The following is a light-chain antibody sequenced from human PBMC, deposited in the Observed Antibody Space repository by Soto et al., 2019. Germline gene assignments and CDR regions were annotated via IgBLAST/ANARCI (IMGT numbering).Light chain of an antibody. J-gene: IGKJ1*01. CDR3: QQYSKWPPEA. Sequence: EIVMTQSPATLSVSPGERATLSCRASQSVSSKLAWYQQKPGQAPRLLIYGVSTRATGVPARFSGSGSGTEFTLTISSLQSEDFAVYYCQQYSKWPPEAFGQGTKVDIK. V-gene: IGKV3-15*01. CDR2: GVS. CDR1: QSVSSK.